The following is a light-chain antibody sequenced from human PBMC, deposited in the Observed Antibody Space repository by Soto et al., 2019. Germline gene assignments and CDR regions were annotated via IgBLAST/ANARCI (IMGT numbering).Light chain of an antibody. CDR1: SSDVGGYNY. V-gene: IGLV2-14*01. Sequence: QSALTQPASVSGSPGQSITISCTGTSSDVGGYNYVSWYQQHPGKAPKLMIYEVSNRPSGVSNRFSGSKSGNTASLTISGLQPEDEADYYCSSYTGNSTSFHWVFGVGTKLTVL. J-gene: IGLJ3*02. CDR2: EVS. CDR3: SSYTGNSTSFHWV.